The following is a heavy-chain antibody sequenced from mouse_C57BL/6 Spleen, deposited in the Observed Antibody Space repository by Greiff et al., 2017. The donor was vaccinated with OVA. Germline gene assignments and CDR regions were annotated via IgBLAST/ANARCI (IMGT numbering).Heavy chain of an antibody. Sequence: VQLQQSGPGLVAPSQSLSITCTVSGFSLTSYAISWVRQPPGKGLEWLGVIWTGGGTNYNSALKSRLSISKDNSKSQVFLKMNSLQTDDTARYYCASYSNYGDYYAMDYWGQGTSVTVSS. V-gene: IGHV2-9-1*01. CDR3: ASYSNYGDYYAMDY. J-gene: IGHJ4*01. CDR1: GFSLTSYA. CDR2: IWTGGGT. D-gene: IGHD2-5*01.